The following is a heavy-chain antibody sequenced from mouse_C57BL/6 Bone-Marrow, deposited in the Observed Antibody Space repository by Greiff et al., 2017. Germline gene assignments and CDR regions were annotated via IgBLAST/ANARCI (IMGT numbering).Heavy chain of an antibody. J-gene: IGHJ1*03. CDR1: GYTFTRYW. D-gene: IGHD2-5*01. Sequence: QVQLQQPGAELVKPGASVKMSCKASGYTFTRYWITWVKQRPGQGLEWIGDIYPGSGSTNYNEKFKSKATLTVDTSSSTAYLQLSSLTSEDSAFYYCARPYYSNYWYFDVWGTGTTVTVSS. V-gene: IGHV1-55*01. CDR2: IYPGSGST. CDR3: ARPYYSNYWYFDV.